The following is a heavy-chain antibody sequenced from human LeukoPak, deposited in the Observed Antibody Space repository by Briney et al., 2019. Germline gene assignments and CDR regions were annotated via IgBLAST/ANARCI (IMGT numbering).Heavy chain of an antibody. J-gene: IGHJ4*02. V-gene: IGHV3-7*02. CDR2: IKEDGNED. D-gene: IGHD5-12*01. CDR3: TRGDRGYAESLY. CDR1: GFSFREHW. Sequence: GGSLRLSCTVSGFSFREHWMSWVRQAPGKGLEWVGNIKEDGNEDYYVDSVEGRFVIFRDNAKNSLYPQMHSLRAEDTAVYYCTRGDRGYAESLYWGRGTLVTVSS.